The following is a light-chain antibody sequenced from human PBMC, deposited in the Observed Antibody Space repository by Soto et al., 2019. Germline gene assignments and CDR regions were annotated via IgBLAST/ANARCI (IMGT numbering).Light chain of an antibody. CDR1: QGINSA. Sequence: IQLTQSPSSLSASVGDRVTITCRASQGINSALAWYQQRLGKAPKLLIYDASTLQGGVPSRFSGSESGTDFTLTITSLQPEDVATDYCQQFSSSLLFTFGPGTKVDLK. J-gene: IGKJ3*01. CDR2: DAS. V-gene: IGKV1-13*02. CDR3: QQFSSSLLFT.